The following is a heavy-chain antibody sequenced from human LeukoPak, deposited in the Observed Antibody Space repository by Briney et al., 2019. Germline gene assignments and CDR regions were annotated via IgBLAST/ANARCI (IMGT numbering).Heavy chain of an antibody. J-gene: IGHJ4*02. CDR2: IIPILGIA. CDR3: ARVPTTMVRGPYRDY. V-gene: IGHV1-69*04. CDR1: GGTFSSYA. Sequence: SVKVSCKASGGTFSSYAISWVRQAPGQGLGWMGRIIPILGIANYSQKFQGRVTITADKSTSTAYMELSSLRSEDTAVYYCARVPTTMVRGPYRDYWGQGTLVTVSS. D-gene: IGHD3-10*01.